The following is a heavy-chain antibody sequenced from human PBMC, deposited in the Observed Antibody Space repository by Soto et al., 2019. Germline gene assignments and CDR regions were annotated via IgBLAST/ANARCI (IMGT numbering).Heavy chain of an antibody. CDR3: AGGRDQPPVGLYFES. D-gene: IGHD1-26*01. Sequence: ASVKVSCKASGGAFTDYIFDWVRQAPGQGLEWMGGIIPMFGTPKYAQKFQHRVTISADVSTGTAYMELTRLRFDDTAVYYCAGGRDQPPVGLYFESWGEGTLVTVSS. J-gene: IGHJ4*02. V-gene: IGHV1-69*13. CDR1: GGAFTDYI. CDR2: IIPMFGTP.